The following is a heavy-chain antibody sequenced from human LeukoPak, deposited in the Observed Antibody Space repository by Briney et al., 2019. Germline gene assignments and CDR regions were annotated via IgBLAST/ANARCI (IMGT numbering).Heavy chain of an antibody. D-gene: IGHD1-14*01. CDR1: GLTFSRYA. CDR3: VREPQAEYYFDY. J-gene: IGHJ4*02. V-gene: IGHV3-23*01. Sequence: GGSLRLSCAASGLTFSRYAMHWVRQAPGKGLEWISAIRGSGDTTYYADSVKGRFSISRDNSKNTLYLQMNSLRAEDTAVYYCVREPQAEYYFDYWGQGTLVTVSS. CDR2: IRGSGDTT.